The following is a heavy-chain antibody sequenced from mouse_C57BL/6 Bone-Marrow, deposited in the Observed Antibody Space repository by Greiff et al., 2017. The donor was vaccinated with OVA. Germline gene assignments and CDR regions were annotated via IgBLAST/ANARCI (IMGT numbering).Heavy chain of an antibody. CDR1: GYTFTSYD. Sequence: VKLQESGPELVKPGASVKLSCKASGYTFTSYDINWVKQRPGQGLEWIGWIYPRDGSTKYNEKFKGKATLTVDTSSSTAYMELHSLTSEDSAVYFCAKTLPYDYDDGYYAMDYWGQGTSVTVSS. CDR3: AKTLPYDYDDGYYAMDY. J-gene: IGHJ4*01. CDR2: IYPRDGST. D-gene: IGHD2-4*01. V-gene: IGHV1-85*01.